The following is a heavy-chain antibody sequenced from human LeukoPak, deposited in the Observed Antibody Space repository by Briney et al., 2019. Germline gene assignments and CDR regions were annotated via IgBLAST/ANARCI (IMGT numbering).Heavy chain of an antibody. V-gene: IGHV3-43*02. CDR2: SGDGGST. J-gene: IGHJ4*02. D-gene: IGHD2-21*02. CDR1: GFTFHDYS. Sequence: GGSLRLTCVASGFTFHDYSMHWVRQARGKGLDWGFLSGDGGSTYYSDSVKGRFSISRDNSKNSLYLQINSLRTEDTALYYCAKDVLAYCAGDCYPHYWGQGTLVTVSS. CDR3: AKDVLAYCAGDCYPHY.